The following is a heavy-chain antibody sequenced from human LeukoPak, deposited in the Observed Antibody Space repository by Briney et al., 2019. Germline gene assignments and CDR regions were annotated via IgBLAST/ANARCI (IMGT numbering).Heavy chain of an antibody. J-gene: IGHJ4*02. D-gene: IGHD3-22*01. CDR3: ARDLYYYDSSGGIDY. CDR1: GFTFSKYG. V-gene: IGHV3-21*01. Sequence: PGGSLRLSCAASGFTFSKYGMNWVRQAPGKGLEWVSSISSSSSYIYYADSVKGRFTISRDNAKNSLYLQMNSLRAEDTAVYYCARDLYYYDSSGGIDYWGQGTLVTVSS. CDR2: ISSSSSYI.